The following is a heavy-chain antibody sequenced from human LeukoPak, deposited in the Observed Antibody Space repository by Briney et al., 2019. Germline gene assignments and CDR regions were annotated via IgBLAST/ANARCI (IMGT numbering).Heavy chain of an antibody. J-gene: IGHJ4*02. V-gene: IGHV1-24*01. Sequence: ASVKVSCKVSGYTLTELSMHWVRQAPGKGLEWMGGFDPEDGETIYAQKFQGRVTMTEDTSTDTAYMELSSLRSEDTAVYYCATFPPNPTTVDHDYWGQGILVTVSS. CDR3: ATFPPNPTTVDHDY. D-gene: IGHD4-23*01. CDR1: GYTLTELS. CDR2: FDPEDGET.